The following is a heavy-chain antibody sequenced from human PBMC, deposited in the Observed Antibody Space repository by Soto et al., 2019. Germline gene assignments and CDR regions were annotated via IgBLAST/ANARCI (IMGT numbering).Heavy chain of an antibody. D-gene: IGHD3-22*01. V-gene: IGHV1-69*13. CDR1: GGTFSSYA. Sequence: GASVKVSCKASGGTFSSYAISWLRQAPGQGLEWMGGIIPIFGTANYAQKFQGRVTITADESTSTAYMELSSLRSEDTAVYYCARDHYYDSSGYLWFDPWGQGTLVTVSS. CDR2: IIPIFGTA. CDR3: ARDHYYDSSGYLWFDP. J-gene: IGHJ5*02.